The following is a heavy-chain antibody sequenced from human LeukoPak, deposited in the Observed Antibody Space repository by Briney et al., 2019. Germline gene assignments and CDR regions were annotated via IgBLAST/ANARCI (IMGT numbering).Heavy chain of an antibody. CDR1: GGTFSSYA. D-gene: IGHD5-18*01. J-gene: IGHJ4*02. Sequence: PVKISCKASGGTFSSYAISWVRQAPGHELEWMGGIIPIFGTANYAQKFQGRVTITTDESTSTAYMELSILRSEDTAVYYCARGHDTGADYWGQGTLVIVSS. CDR3: ARGHDTGADY. CDR2: IIPIFGTA. V-gene: IGHV1-69*05.